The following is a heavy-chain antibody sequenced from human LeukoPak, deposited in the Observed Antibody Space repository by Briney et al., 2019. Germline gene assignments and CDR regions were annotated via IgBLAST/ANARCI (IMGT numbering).Heavy chain of an antibody. CDR3: VLGAYWNDDKNAFHI. D-gene: IGHD1-1*01. V-gene: IGHV3-13*01. CDR1: GLTFSSYD. Sequence: GGSLRLSCAASGLTFSSYDMHWVRQARGKGLEWVSSIGATGDTYYAGSVKGRFTISRENAKKSLYLQMSSLRAEDTAVYFCVLGAYWNDDKNAFHIWGPGTMVTVSS. CDR2: IGATGDT. J-gene: IGHJ3*02.